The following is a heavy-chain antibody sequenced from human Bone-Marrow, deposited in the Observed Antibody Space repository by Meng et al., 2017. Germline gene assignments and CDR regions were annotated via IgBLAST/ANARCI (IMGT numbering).Heavy chain of an antibody. CDR1: GYSLTSYW. CDR3: ASKSDQYYEDSSGYYWNAFDI. V-gene: IGHV5-51*01. CDR2: IYPGDSDT. J-gene: IGHJ3*02. D-gene: IGHD3-22*01. Sequence: SLSLSCKGSGYSLTSYWIGCVRQMPGSCLGWVGIIYPGDSDTRYSPSDQGQVTISADKSISTAYLQWSSMKASDTAMYYCASKSDQYYEDSSGYYWNAFDIWGQGTVVTVSS.